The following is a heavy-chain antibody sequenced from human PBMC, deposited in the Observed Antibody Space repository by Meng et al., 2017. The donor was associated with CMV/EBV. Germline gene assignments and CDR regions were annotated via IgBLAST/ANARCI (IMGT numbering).Heavy chain of an antibody. D-gene: IGHD3-22*01. CDR2: IDPSDSYT. J-gene: IGHJ4*02. V-gene: IGHV5-10-1*01. Sequence: KGSGYSLTIYWISWVRQMPGKGLEWMGRIDPSDSYTNYSPSFQGHVTISADKSISTAYLQWSSLKASDTAMYYCAGTYYYDSSGYNHWGQGTLVTVSS. CDR1: GYSLTIYW. CDR3: AGTYYYDSSGYNH.